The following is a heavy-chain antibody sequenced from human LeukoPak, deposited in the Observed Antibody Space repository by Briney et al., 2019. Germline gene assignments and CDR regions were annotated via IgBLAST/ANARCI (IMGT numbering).Heavy chain of an antibody. CDR1: GFTFSSYS. Sequence: GGSLRLSCAASGFTFSSYSMNWVRQAPGKGLEWVSSISTSSSYIYSADSVKGRFTISRDNAKNSLYLQMNSLRAEDTAVYYCARDSTLYDSSGDAFDIWGRGQWSPSLQ. D-gene: IGHD3-22*01. J-gene: IGHJ3*02. CDR2: ISTSSSYI. V-gene: IGHV3-21*01. CDR3: ARDSTLYDSSGDAFDI.